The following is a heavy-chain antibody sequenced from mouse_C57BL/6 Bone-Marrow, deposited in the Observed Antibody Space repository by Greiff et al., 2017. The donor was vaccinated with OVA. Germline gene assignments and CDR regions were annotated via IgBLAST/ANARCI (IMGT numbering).Heavy chain of an antibody. CDR2: ISDGGSYT. CDR1: GFTFSSYA. V-gene: IGHV5-4*01. Sequence: EVQRVESGGGLVKPGGSLKLSCAASGFTFSSYAMSWVRQTPEKRLEWVATISDGGSYTYYPDNVKGRFTISRDNAKNNLYLQMSHLKSEDTAMYYCATTMVTRAMDYWGQGTSVTVSS. J-gene: IGHJ4*01. CDR3: ATTMVTRAMDY. D-gene: IGHD2-2*01.